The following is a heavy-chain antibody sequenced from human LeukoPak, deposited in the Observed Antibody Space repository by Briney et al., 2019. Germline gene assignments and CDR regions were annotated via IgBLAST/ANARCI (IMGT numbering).Heavy chain of an antibody. Sequence: ASVKVSCKASGYAFTGYYMHWVRQAPGQGLEWMGWINPNSGGTNYAQKFQGRVTVTRDTSISTAYMELSRLRSDDTAVYYCARGPYYDILSHGMDVWGQGTTVTVSS. CDR3: ARGPYYDILSHGMDV. V-gene: IGHV1-2*02. J-gene: IGHJ6*02. D-gene: IGHD3-9*01. CDR1: GYAFTGYY. CDR2: INPNSGGT.